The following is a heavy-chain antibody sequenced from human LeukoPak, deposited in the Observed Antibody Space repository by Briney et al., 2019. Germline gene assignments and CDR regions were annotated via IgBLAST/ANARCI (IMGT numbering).Heavy chain of an antibody. CDR2: INPSGGST. V-gene: IGHV1-46*01. J-gene: IGHJ6*03. CDR3: ARSFGASQQYTSSWNYYYMDV. D-gene: IGHD6-13*01. CDR1: GYTFTNYY. Sequence: ASVKVSCKASGYTFTNYYVHWVRQAPGQGLEWMGIINPSGGSTSYPQKFQGRVTMTRDMSTSTVYMELGSLRSEDTAVFFCARSFGASQQYTSSWNYYYMDVWGEGTTVTVSS.